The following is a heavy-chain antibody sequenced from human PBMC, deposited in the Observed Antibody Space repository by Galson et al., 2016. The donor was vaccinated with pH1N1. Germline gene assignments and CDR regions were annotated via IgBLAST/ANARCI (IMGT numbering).Heavy chain of an antibody. V-gene: IGHV3-7*04. CDR3: ARKYSGLDY. D-gene: IGHD5-18*01. Sequence: SLRLSCAASGFSFGSHWMTWVRQAAGKGLEWVANINQDGNGKYYVDSVKGRFTISRDNAQNSLYLQIDNLRVDDTDVYYCARKYSGLDYWGQGTLVTVSS. CDR2: INQDGNGK. J-gene: IGHJ4*02. CDR1: GFSFGSHW.